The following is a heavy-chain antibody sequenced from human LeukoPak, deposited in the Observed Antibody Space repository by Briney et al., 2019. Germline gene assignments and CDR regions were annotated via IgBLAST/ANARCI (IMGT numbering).Heavy chain of an antibody. Sequence: SGGSLRLSCVASGFTFSSAWMHWVRQAPGTGLVWVSRITDDATTTYADAVRGRFTTSRDNAKNILYLQMNSLRAEDTAVYYCVRDRVGPDYWGQGTLVTVSS. CDR3: VRDRVGPDY. CDR1: GFTFSSAW. J-gene: IGHJ4*02. CDR2: ITDDATT. V-gene: IGHV3-74*03. D-gene: IGHD1-26*01.